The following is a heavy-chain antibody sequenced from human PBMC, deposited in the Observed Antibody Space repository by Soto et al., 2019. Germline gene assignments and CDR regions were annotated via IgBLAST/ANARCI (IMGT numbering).Heavy chain of an antibody. CDR1: GFTFSSYG. Sequence: GSLRLSCAASGFTFSSYGMHWVRQAPGKGLEWVAVISYDGSNKYYADSVKGRFTISRDNSKNTLYLQMNSLRAEDTAVYYCAKDEYDFWSGYYPQNWFGPWGQGTLVTVSS. CDR2: ISYDGSNK. CDR3: AKDEYDFWSGYYPQNWFGP. J-gene: IGHJ5*02. V-gene: IGHV3-30*18. D-gene: IGHD3-3*01.